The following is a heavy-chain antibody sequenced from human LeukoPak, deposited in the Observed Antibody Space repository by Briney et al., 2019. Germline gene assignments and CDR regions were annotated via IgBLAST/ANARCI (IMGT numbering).Heavy chain of an antibody. CDR3: ARKGISAVAGAFDI. Sequence: SETLSLTCTVSGGSINSYYWSWIRQPAGKGLEWIGRIYTSANTNYNPSLKSRVTLSVDTSKNQFSLRLTSVTAADTAVYYCARKGISAVAGAFDIWGQGTMVTVSS. V-gene: IGHV4-4*07. CDR1: GGSINSYY. CDR2: IYTSANT. D-gene: IGHD6-19*01. J-gene: IGHJ3*02.